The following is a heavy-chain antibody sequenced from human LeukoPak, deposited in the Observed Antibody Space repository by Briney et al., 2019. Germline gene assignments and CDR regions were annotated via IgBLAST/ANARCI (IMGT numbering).Heavy chain of an antibody. D-gene: IGHD1-26*01. CDR1: GFTFSSYG. J-gene: IGHJ4*02. Sequence: PGGSLRLSCAASGFTFSSYGMHWVRQAPGKGLEWVAVISYDGSNKYYADSVKGRFTISRDNSKNTLYLQMNSLRAEDTAVYYCATEKQSGSYIDYWGQGALVTVSS. CDR3: ATEKQSGSYIDY. CDR2: ISYDGSNK. V-gene: IGHV3-30*03.